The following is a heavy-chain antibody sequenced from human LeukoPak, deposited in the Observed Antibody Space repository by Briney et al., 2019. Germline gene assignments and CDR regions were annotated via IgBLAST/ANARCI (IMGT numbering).Heavy chain of an antibody. CDR2: IYYNGIT. CDR1: GDSISSGDYY. Sequence: SETLSLACTVSGDSISSGDYYWTWIRQPPGKELEWIGYIYYNGITYYNPSLKSRVIISVDQPKKQFSLKLSSVTAADTAVYYCAGAVTGYYLSHYYFPYWGRGTLVTVSS. D-gene: IGHD3-9*01. CDR3: AGAVTGYYLSHYYFPY. J-gene: IGHJ4*02. V-gene: IGHV4-30-4*01.